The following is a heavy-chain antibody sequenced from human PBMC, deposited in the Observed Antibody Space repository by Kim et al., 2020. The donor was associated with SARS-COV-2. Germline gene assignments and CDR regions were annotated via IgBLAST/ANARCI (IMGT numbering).Heavy chain of an antibody. Sequence: ASVKVSCKASGYTFTGYYMHWVRQAPGQGLEWMGWINPNSGGTNYAQKFQGRVTMTRDTSISTAYMELSRLRSDDTAVYYCAREGYYYDSSGYYYSHYYYYYGMDVWGQGTTVTVSS. J-gene: IGHJ6*02. D-gene: IGHD3-22*01. CDR3: AREGYYYDSSGYYYSHYYYYYGMDV. V-gene: IGHV1-2*02. CDR2: INPNSGGT. CDR1: GYTFTGYY.